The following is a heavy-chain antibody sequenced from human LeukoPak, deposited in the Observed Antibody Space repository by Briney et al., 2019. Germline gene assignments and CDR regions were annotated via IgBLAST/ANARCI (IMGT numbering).Heavy chain of an antibody. CDR3: ARVITLVRAIDP. J-gene: IGHJ5*02. Sequence: GGSLRLSCAASGFTFSSYWMSWVRQPPGKGLDWVANIKQDGSEKYYVDSVKGRFTISRDNAKNSLYLQMNSLRAEDTAVYYCARVITLVRAIDPWGQGTLVTVSS. CDR1: GFTFSSYW. V-gene: IGHV3-7*01. D-gene: IGHD3-10*01. CDR2: IKQDGSEK.